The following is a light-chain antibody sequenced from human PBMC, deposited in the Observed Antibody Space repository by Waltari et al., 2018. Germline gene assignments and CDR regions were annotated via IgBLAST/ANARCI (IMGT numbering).Light chain of an antibody. J-gene: IGKJ5*01. CDR3: QQRSAWPTT. CDR1: ASSRSN. CDR2: DAS. Sequence: EIVVTQSPATLSLSPGEGATLSCRTSASSRSNLAWFQQKHGQTPRLVIFDASSRAADTPARFSGSGSGTDYTLTISSLEPEDFATYYCQQRSAWPTTFGQGTRLEI. V-gene: IGKV3-11*01.